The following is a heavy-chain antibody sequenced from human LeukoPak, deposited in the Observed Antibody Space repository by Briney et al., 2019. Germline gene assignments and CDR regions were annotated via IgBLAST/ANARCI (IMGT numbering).Heavy chain of an antibody. CDR1: GFTFSSYG. J-gene: IGHJ4*02. D-gene: IGHD2-15*01. V-gene: IGHV3-23*01. CDR3: AMQLGYCSGGSCYGGGYFDY. Sequence: GGSLRLSCAASGFTFSSYGVSWVRQAPGKGLEWVSAISGSGGSTYYADSVKGRFTISRDNSKNTLYLQMNSLRAEDTAVYYCAMQLGYCSGGSCYGGGYFDYWGQGTLVTVSS. CDR2: ISGSGGST.